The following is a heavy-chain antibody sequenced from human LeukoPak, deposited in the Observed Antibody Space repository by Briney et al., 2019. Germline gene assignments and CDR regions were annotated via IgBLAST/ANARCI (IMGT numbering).Heavy chain of an antibody. Sequence: GGSLRLSCAASGFTVSSNYMSWVRQAPGKGLEWVSVIYSGGSTYYADSVKGRFTISRDNSKNTLYLQMNSLRAEDTAVYYCAREPAAIWGPSTWGQGTLVTVSS. V-gene: IGHV3-53*01. CDR3: AREPAAIWGPST. CDR2: IYSGGST. CDR1: GFTVSSNY. D-gene: IGHD2-2*01. J-gene: IGHJ4*02.